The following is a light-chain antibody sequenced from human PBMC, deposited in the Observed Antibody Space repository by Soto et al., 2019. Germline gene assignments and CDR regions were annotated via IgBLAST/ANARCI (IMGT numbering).Light chain of an antibody. J-gene: IGKJ1*01. CDR3: QQYYSYWT. V-gene: IGKV1-5*03. CDR1: QTISSW. CDR2: KAS. Sequence: DIQMTQSPSTLPASIGDRVTITCRASQTISSWLAWYQQKPGKVPKLLIQKASNLESGVPSRFSGSESGTEFTLTISSLQPDDFATYYCQQYYSYWTFGQGTKVEIK.